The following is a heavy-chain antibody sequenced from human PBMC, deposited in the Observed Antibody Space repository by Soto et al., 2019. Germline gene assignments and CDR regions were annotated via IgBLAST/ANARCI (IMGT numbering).Heavy chain of an antibody. Sequence: EVQLLESGGGLVQPGGSLRLSCAASGFTFSSYAMSWFRQAPGKGLEWVSGISSSGDSTNYADSVKGRFTISRDNSKSTLFLQMNSLRAEDTAVYYCAKVPWQLVRTHYFDYWGQGTLVTVSS. V-gene: IGHV3-23*01. J-gene: IGHJ4*02. CDR3: AKVPWQLVRTHYFDY. D-gene: IGHD6-6*01. CDR2: ISSSGDST. CDR1: GFTFSSYA.